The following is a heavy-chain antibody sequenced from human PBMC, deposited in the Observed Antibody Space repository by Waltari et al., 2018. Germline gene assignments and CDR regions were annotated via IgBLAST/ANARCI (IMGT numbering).Heavy chain of an antibody. Sequence: QITLKESGPTLVNPTQTLTLTCTLSGVSLSTYGVGVGWILQPPEKAPEWLALIYWNEDKYYRPSLKSRLTITKDTSKNQVVLTMTNMDPVDTATYFCAHRRTRETAGTDFDYWGQGTLVTVSS. D-gene: IGHD1-1*01. CDR3: AHRRTRETAGTDFDY. CDR1: GVSLSTYGVG. CDR2: IYWNEDK. V-gene: IGHV2-5*01. J-gene: IGHJ4*02.